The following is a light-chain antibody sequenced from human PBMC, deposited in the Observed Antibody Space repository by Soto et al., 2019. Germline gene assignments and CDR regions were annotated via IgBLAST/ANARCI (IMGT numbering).Light chain of an antibody. J-gene: IGLJ3*02. CDR3: CSYAGDSAWV. CDR1: SSDVGSYKF. CDR2: EGS. V-gene: IGLV2-23*01. Sequence: QSALTQPASVSGSPGQSITISCTGTSSDVGSYKFVSWYQQHPGKAPKLMIYEGSKRHSGVSNRFSGSKSGNTASLTISGLQAEDEDDYYCCSYAGDSAWVFGGGTKVTVL.